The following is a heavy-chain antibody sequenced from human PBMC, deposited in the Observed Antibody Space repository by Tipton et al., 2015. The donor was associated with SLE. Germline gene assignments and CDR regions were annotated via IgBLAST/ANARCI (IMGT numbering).Heavy chain of an antibody. CDR1: GGSISSGSYS. Sequence: GLVKPSQTLSLTCTVSGGSISSGSYSWSWIRQPPGKGLEWIGYIYYSGSTNYNPSLKSRVTISVDTSKDQFSLRLTSVTAADTAVYYCARGSPTGTTRLDYWGRGTLVTVSS. CDR3: ARGSPTGTTRLDY. D-gene: IGHD1-7*01. CDR2: IYYSGST. V-gene: IGHV4-61*01. J-gene: IGHJ4*02.